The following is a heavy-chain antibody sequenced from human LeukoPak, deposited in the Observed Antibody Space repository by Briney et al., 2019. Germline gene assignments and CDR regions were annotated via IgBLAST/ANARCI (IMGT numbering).Heavy chain of an antibody. CDR1: GGSISSYY. J-gene: IGHJ3*02. Sequence: SETLSLTCTVSGGSISSYYWSWIRQPPGKGLEWIGYIYYSGSTYYNPSLKSRVTISVDTSKNQFSLKLSSVTAADTAVYYCARDGLGNDAFDIWGQGTMVTVSS. D-gene: IGHD7-27*01. CDR2: IYYSGST. CDR3: ARDGLGNDAFDI. V-gene: IGHV4-30-4*08.